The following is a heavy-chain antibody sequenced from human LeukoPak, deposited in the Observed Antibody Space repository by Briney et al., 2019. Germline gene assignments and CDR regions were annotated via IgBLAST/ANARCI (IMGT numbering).Heavy chain of an antibody. J-gene: IGHJ5*02. D-gene: IGHD3-22*01. CDR1: GGSFSGYY. CDR3: ARDQIFNYYDSSGLPFGPFDP. V-gene: IGHV4-34*01. Sequence: KPSETLSLTCAVYGGSFSGYYWSWIRQPPGKGLEWIGEINHSGSTNYNPSLKSRVTISVDTSKNQFSLKLSSVTAADTAVYYCARDQIFNYYDSSGLPFGPFDPWGQGTLVTVSS. CDR2: INHSGST.